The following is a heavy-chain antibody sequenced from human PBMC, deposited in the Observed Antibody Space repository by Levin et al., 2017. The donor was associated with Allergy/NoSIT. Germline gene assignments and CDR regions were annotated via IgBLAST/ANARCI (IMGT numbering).Heavy chain of an antibody. Sequence: PSETLSLTCTVSGGSMSSYFWAWMRQPPGKGLEWIGYIHHNGSTRFTPSLKSRVTMSVDTSKNQYSLKLTSVTVADTAVFYCARGARRGVHWYYGLDVWGQGTTVTVSS. D-gene: IGHD3-10*01. J-gene: IGHJ6*02. CDR1: GGSMSSYF. V-gene: IGHV4-59*01. CDR2: IHHNGST. CDR3: ARGARRGVHWYYGLDV.